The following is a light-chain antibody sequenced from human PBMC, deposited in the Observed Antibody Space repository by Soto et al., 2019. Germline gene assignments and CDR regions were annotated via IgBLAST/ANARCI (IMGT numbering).Light chain of an antibody. V-gene: IGKV2-30*02. CDR1: QGLVHGDGNTY. CDR2: DVS. Sequence: DVVMTQSPLSLPVSLGQPASISCRSSQGLVHGDGNTYLNWFQQRPGQSTRRLIYDVSNRDSGVPDRFSGSGSGTEFTLKISRVEAEDVGVYFCMQGTHWPKTFGQGTKVEIK. CDR3: MQGTHWPKT. J-gene: IGKJ1*01.